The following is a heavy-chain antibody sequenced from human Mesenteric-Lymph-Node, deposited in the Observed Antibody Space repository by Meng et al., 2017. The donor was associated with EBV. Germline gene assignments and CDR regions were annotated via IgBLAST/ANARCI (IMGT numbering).Heavy chain of an antibody. CDR3: ARQYDGGSRSFDP. V-gene: IGHV4-39*07. D-gene: IGHD3-16*01. CDR1: VAPLLGRCYSWGSSSYY. CDR2: IYYSGTT. Sequence: LGPGPVSVSLSWPLSLPCYVSVAPLLGRCYSWGSSSYYWGWLRQTPGKGLEWIGTIYYSGTTYYNPSLKSRVTISLDTSKNQFSLKLTSVTAADTALYYCARQYDGGSRSFDPWGQGTLVTVSS. J-gene: IGHJ5*02.